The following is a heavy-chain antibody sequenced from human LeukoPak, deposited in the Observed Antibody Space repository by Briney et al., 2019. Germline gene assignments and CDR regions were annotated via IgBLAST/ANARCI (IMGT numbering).Heavy chain of an antibody. Sequence: GGSLRLSCAASGFTFSSYSMNWVRQAPGKGLEWVSSISSGSTYVYYADSVQGRFTISRDNAQSSMYLQMNSLRAEDTAVYYCARVGNHNYYYYYGMDVWGQGTTVTVSS. V-gene: IGHV3-21*04. CDR3: ARVGNHNYYYYYGMDV. J-gene: IGHJ6*02. CDR2: ISSGSTYV. D-gene: IGHD1-14*01. CDR1: GFTFSSYS.